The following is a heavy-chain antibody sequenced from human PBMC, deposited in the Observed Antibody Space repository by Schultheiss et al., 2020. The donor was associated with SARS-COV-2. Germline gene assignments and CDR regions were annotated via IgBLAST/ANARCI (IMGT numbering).Heavy chain of an antibody. CDR3: VRGGYFRFGYAFDV. D-gene: IGHD5-18*01. J-gene: IGHJ3*01. CDR2: ISYDGTNE. Sequence: GGSLRLSCAASGFTFSDYYMSWIRQAPGKGLEWVAVISYDGTNEDYADSVKGRFTISRDNSQNTLFLQLNSLRTEDTALYYCVRGGYFRFGYAFDVWGQGTMVTVSS. CDR1: GFTFSDYY. V-gene: IGHV3-30*03.